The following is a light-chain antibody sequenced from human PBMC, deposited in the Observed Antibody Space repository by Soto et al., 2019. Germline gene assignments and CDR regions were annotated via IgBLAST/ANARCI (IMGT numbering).Light chain of an antibody. CDR2: DGS. V-gene: IGKV1-5*01. CDR1: QSISSW. Sequence: DIQMIQSPSTLSASVGDRVTITCRASQSISSWLAWYQQKPGKAPKLLIYDGSTLESGAPSRFSGSGSGTEFTLTISSLQPDDFATYYCQQHSTYMWAFGQGTKVEIK. CDR3: QQHSTYMWA. J-gene: IGKJ1*01.